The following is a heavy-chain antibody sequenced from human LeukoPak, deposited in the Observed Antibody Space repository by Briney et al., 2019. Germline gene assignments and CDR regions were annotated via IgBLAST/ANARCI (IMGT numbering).Heavy chain of an antibody. CDR2: IVVGSGNT. J-gene: IGHJ4*02. CDR1: GFAFSSSA. V-gene: IGHV1-58*01. Sequence: SVKVSCKASGFAFSSSAVQWVRQARGQRLEWIGWIVVGSGNTNYAQNFQERVTITRDMSTSTAYMELSSLRSEDTAVYYCVADCYGDCIDWGQGTLVTVSS. CDR3: VADCYGDCID. D-gene: IGHD4-17*01.